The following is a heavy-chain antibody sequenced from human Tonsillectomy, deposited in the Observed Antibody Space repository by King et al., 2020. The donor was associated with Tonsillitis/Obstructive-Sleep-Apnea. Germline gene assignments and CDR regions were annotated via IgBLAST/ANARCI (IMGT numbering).Heavy chain of an antibody. CDR1: GHSFTSYW. Sequence: VQLVESGAEVKKPGESLKISCKGSGHSFTSYWIGWVRQMPGKGLEWMGIINPGDSDIRYSPSFQGQVTISADKSISTAFLQLSSLKASDTAMYYCARSGYCSSTTCLPFDPWGQGTLVTVSS. CDR2: INPGDSDI. J-gene: IGHJ5*02. D-gene: IGHD2-2*03. CDR3: ARSGYCSSTTCLPFDP. V-gene: IGHV5-51*01.